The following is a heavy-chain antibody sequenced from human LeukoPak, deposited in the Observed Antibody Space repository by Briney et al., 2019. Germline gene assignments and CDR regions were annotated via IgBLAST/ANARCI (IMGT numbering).Heavy chain of an antibody. D-gene: IGHD3-9*01. Sequence: GGSLRLSCSASGFTFSSYAMSWVRQAPGKGLEWVSAIRASGGTAYYADSVKGRFTISGDNSKNTLYLQMNSLRAEDTAVYYCAKPAYYDILTGYRGTNGFDYWGQGTLVTVSS. CDR2: IRASGGTA. V-gene: IGHV3-23*01. CDR3: AKPAYYDILTGYRGTNGFDY. CDR1: GFTFSSYA. J-gene: IGHJ4*02.